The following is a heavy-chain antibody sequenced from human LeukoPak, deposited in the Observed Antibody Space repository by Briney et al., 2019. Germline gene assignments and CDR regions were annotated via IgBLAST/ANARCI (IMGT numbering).Heavy chain of an antibody. Sequence: GGSLRLSCAASGFSFSSSGMHWVRQAPGKGLEWVAVIWYDGSNKYYADSVKGRFTISRDNSKNTLYLQMNSLRAEDTAVYYCARTLVPAAFGEKVFDYWGQGTLVTVSS. CDR3: ARTLVPAAFGEKVFDY. CDR1: GFSFSSSG. J-gene: IGHJ4*02. CDR2: IWYDGSNK. V-gene: IGHV3-33*08. D-gene: IGHD2-2*01.